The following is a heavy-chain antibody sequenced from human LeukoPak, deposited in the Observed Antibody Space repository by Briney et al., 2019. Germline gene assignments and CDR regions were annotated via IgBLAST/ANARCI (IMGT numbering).Heavy chain of an antibody. D-gene: IGHD3-22*01. CDR3: ARDTYDSSGYYPANDAFDI. CDR2: ISSSSSTI. V-gene: IGHV3-48*04. J-gene: IGHJ3*02. Sequence: GGSLRLSCAASGFTFSSYSMNWVRQAPGKGLEWVSYISSSSSTIYYADSVKGRFTISRDNAKNSLYLQMNSLRAEDTAVYYCARDTYDSSGYYPANDAFDIWGQGTMVTVSS. CDR1: GFTFSSYS.